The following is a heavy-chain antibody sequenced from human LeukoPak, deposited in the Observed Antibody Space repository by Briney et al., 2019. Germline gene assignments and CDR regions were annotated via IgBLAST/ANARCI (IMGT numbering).Heavy chain of an antibody. D-gene: IGHD3-22*01. J-gene: IGHJ3*02. V-gene: IGHV3-23*01. CDR3: AKAYYYDSSGSDAFDI. Sequence: GGSLRLSCAASGFTFSSYAMNWVRQAPGKGLEWVSAISGSGGNTYYADSVKGRFTISRDNSKNTLYLQMNSLRAEDTAVYYCAKAYYYDSSGSDAFDIWGQGTMVTVSS. CDR1: GFTFSSYA. CDR2: ISGSGGNT.